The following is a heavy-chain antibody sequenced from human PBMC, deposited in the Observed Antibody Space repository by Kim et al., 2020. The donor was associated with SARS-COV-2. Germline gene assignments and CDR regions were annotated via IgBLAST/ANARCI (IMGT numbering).Heavy chain of an antibody. Sequence: GGSLRLSCAASGFTFDDYAMHWVRQAPGKGLEWVSGISWNSGSIGYADSVKGRFTISRDNAKNSLYLQMNSLRAEDTALYYCAKGLWFGESTVYYFDYWGQGTLVTVSS. CDR1: GFTFDDYA. CDR3: AKGLWFGESTVYYFDY. J-gene: IGHJ4*02. CDR2: ISWNSGSI. D-gene: IGHD3-10*01. V-gene: IGHV3-9*01.